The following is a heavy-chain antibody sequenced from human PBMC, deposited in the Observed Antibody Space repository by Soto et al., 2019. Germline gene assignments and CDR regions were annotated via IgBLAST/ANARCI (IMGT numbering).Heavy chain of an antibody. J-gene: IGHJ6*02. D-gene: IGHD3-9*01. CDR3: ARYYDILTVSDVYYDYCDVRAV. CDR2: IYPGDSDT. Sequence: REELKISCKGSGYSLTSYWIGWVRQMPGKGLEWMGIIYPGDSDTRYSPSFQGQVTISADKSISTAYLQWSSLKASDTAMYYCARYYDILTVSDVYYDYCDVRAVWGRGTSVT. V-gene: IGHV5-51*01. CDR1: GYSLTSYW.